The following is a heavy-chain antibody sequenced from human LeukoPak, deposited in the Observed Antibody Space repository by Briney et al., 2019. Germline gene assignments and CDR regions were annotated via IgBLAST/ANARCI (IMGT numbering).Heavy chain of an antibody. J-gene: IGHJ5*02. CDR3: ARLAKAYGSGSFWFDP. D-gene: IGHD3-10*01. CDR1: GGSISSYY. CDR2: IYTSGST. V-gene: IGHV4-4*07. Sequence: SETLSLTCTVSGGSISSYYWSWIRQPAGKGLEWIGRIYTSGSTNYNPSLKSRVTISVDTSKNQFSLKLSSVTAADTAVYYCARLAKAYGSGSFWFDPWGQGTLVTVSS.